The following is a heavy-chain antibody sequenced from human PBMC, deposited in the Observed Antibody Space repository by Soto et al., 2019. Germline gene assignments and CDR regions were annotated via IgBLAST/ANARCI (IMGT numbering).Heavy chain of an antibody. CDR3: ARLTGTTPFDWFDP. D-gene: IGHD4-17*01. J-gene: IGHJ5*02. CDR2: MNPNSGNT. CDR1: GYTFTSYD. Sequence: ASVKVSCKASGYTFTSYDINWVRQATGQGLEWMGWMNPNSGNTGYAQKFQGRVTMTRNTSISTAYMELSSLRSEDTAVYYCARLTGTTPFDWFDPWGQGTLVTVSS. V-gene: IGHV1-8*01.